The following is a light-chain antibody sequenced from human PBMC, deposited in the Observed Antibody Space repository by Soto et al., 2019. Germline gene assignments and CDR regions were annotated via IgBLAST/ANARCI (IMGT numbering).Light chain of an antibody. Sequence: DIQMTQSPSTLSASVGDRVTITCRASQSISSWLAWYQQKPGKAPKLLIYDASSLESGVPSRFSGSGSGTDFTLTISSLQPDDFATYYCQQYNSYSRTFGQGTKLEIK. J-gene: IGKJ2*01. CDR2: DAS. CDR3: QQYNSYSRT. V-gene: IGKV1-5*01. CDR1: QSISSW.